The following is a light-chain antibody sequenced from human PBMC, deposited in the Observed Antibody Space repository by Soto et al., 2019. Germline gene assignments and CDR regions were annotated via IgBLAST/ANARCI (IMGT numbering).Light chain of an antibody. Sequence: QSVLTQPPSVSGAPGQRVTISCSGSSSNIGAGYDVHWYQQLPGTAPKLLISANNIRPSGVPDRFSGSTDGSSNSASLTISGLQTEDEADYYCQSYDSDFVVFGGGTKLTVL. CDR1: SSNIGAGYD. V-gene: IGLV1-40*01. J-gene: IGLJ2*01. CDR2: ANN. CDR3: QSYDSDFVV.